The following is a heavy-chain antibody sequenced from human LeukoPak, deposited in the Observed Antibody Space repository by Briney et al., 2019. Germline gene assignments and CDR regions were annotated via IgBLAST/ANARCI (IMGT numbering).Heavy chain of an antibody. V-gene: IGHV3-74*01. D-gene: IGHD1/OR15-1a*01. J-gene: IGHJ4*02. CDR1: GVTLRGYW. CDR2: ISFDGSEV. Sequence: GGSLRLSCVGSGVTLRGYWMYWVRQPPGKGLMWVSRISFDGSEVTYADSVKGRFTVSRDNAKNTLYLQMGSLRVEDTAVYYCARDLREHDYWGQGTLVTVSS. CDR3: ARDLREHDY.